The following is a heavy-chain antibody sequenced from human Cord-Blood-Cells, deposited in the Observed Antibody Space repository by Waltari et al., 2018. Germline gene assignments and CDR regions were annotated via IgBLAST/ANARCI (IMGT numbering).Heavy chain of an antibody. J-gene: IGHJ3*02. V-gene: IGHV4-34*01. CDR1: GGSFSGYY. Sequence: QVQLQQWGAGLLKPSETLSLTCAVYGGSFSGYYWSWIRQPPGKGLEWIGEINHSGSTNYNPSLKSRVTISVDKSKNQFSLKLSSVTAADTAVYYCARYLDDSIAAAGTSAFDIWGQGTMVTVSS. CDR3: ARYLDDSIAAAGTSAFDI. D-gene: IGHD6-13*01. CDR2: INHSGST.